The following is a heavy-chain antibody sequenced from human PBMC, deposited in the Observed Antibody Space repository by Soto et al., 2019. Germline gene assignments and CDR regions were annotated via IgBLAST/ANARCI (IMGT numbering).Heavy chain of an antibody. Sequence: SETLSLTCALSGGSISSGGYSWCWIRQPPGKGLEWIGYMYHSGSTNYNPSLKSRVTISVDTSKNQFSLKLSSVTAADPAVYYCERERDGDYDYWGQGTLVTVS. CDR3: ERERDGDYDY. CDR1: GGSISSGGYS. J-gene: IGHJ4*02. D-gene: IGHD4-17*01. V-gene: IGHV4-30-2*01. CDR2: MYHSGST.